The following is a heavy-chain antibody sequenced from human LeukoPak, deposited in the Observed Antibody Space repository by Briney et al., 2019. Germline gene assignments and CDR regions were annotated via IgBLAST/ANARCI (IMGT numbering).Heavy chain of an antibody. CDR2: MNPNSGNT. CDR1: GYTFTSYD. V-gene: IGHV1-8*01. J-gene: IGHJ4*02. Sequence: ASVKVSCKASGYTFTSYDINWVRQATGQGLEWMGWMNPNSGNTGYAQKFQGRVTITRNTSISTDYMELSSLRSEDTAVYYCARASQGNLGSQLDYWGQGTLVTVSS. D-gene: IGHD1-1*01. CDR3: ARASQGNLGSQLDY.